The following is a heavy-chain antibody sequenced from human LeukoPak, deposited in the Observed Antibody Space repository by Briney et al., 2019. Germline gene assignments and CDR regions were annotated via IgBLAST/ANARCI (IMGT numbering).Heavy chain of an antibody. Sequence: SETLSLTCAVYGGSFSGYYWSWIRQPPGKGLEWIGEINHSGSTNYNPSLKSRVTISVDTSKNQFSLKLSSVTAADTAVYYCARGLKGFSSGWYRGYYYYYMDVWGKGTTVTVSS. J-gene: IGHJ6*03. CDR2: INHSGST. V-gene: IGHV4-34*01. CDR3: ARGLKGFSSGWYRGYYYYYMDV. CDR1: GGSFSGYY. D-gene: IGHD6-19*01.